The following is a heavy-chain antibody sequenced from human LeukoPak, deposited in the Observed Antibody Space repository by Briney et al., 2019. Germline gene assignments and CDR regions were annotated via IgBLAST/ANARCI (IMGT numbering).Heavy chain of an antibody. Sequence: PGGSLRLSCAASGFTFSSYWMSWVRQAPGKGLEWVANIKRDGSEKYYVDSVKGRFTISRDNAKNSLYLQMNSLRAEDTAVYYCARDRRSGGSSYYFDYWGQGTLVTVSS. J-gene: IGHJ4*02. CDR3: ARDRRSGGSSYYFDY. CDR2: IKRDGSEK. D-gene: IGHD2-15*01. CDR1: GFTFSSYW. V-gene: IGHV3-7*04.